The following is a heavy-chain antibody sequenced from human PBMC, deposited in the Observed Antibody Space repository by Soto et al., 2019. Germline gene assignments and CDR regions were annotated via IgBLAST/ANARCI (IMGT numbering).Heavy chain of an antibody. V-gene: IGHV1-2*04. J-gene: IGHJ4*02. D-gene: IGHD2-2*01. CDR2: INPNSGGT. Sequence: ASVKVSCKAPGFTFTGYYMHWVRQAPGQGLEWMGWINPNSGGTNYAQKFQGWVTMTRDTSISTAYMELSRLRSDDTAVYYCARGGIVVVPAPHLFDYWGQGTLVTVSS. CDR1: GFTFTGYY. CDR3: ARGGIVVVPAPHLFDY.